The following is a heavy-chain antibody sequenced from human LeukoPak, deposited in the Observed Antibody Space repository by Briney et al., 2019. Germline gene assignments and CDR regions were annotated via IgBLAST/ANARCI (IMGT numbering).Heavy chain of an antibody. CDR2: ISGGAAST. CDR1: GFTFSSYA. CDR3: VRVANGATFDF. V-gene: IGHV3-23*01. J-gene: IGHJ4*02. Sequence: QSGGSLRLSCAASGFTFSSYAMSWVRQAPGKGLEWVSSISGGAASTDYVDSVKGRFTISRDNSKNTLYLQMNSLRAEDTAVYYCVRVANGATFDFWGRGTLVTVSS. D-gene: IGHD5-12*01.